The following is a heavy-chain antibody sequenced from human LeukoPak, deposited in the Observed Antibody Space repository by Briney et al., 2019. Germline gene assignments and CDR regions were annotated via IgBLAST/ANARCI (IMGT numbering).Heavy chain of an antibody. CDR2: IYYSGST. V-gene: IGHV4-59*01. CDR1: GGSISSYY. CDR3: ARLGSESYYDSRGHLDY. Sequence: SETLSLTCTVSGGSISSYYWSWIRQPPGKGLEWIGYIYYSGSTNYNPSLKSRVTISVDTSKNQFSLKLTSVTTADTAVYYCARLGSESYYDSRGHLDYWGQGTLVTVSS. J-gene: IGHJ4*02. D-gene: IGHD1-26*01.